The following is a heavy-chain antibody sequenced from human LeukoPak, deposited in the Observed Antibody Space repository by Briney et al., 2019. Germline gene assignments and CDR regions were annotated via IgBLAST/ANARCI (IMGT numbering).Heavy chain of an antibody. J-gene: IGHJ3*02. CDR3: AKVAITMIVVVPDAFDI. CDR1: GFTFSSYA. V-gene: IGHV3-23*01. D-gene: IGHD3-22*01. Sequence: GGSLRLSCAAAGFTFSSYAMSWVRQAPGKGLEWVSAISGSGGSTYYADSVKGRFTISRDNSKNTLYLQMNSLRAEDTAVYYCAKVAITMIVVVPDAFDIWGQGTMVTVSS. CDR2: ISGSGGST.